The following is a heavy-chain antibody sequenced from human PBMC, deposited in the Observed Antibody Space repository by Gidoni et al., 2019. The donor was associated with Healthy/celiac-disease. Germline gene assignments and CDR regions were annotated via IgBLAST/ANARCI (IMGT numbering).Heavy chain of an antibody. CDR1: GFTFSSYA. J-gene: IGHJ4*02. D-gene: IGHD6-19*01. V-gene: IGHV3-23*01. Sequence: EVQLLESGGGVVQPGGSLRLSCAAPGFTFSSYAMSWVRQAPGKGLEWVSAISGSGGSTYYADSVKGRFTISRDNSKNTLYLQMNSLRAEDTAVYYCAKVRYSSGSYYFDYWGQGTLVTVSS. CDR2: ISGSGGST. CDR3: AKVRYSSGSYYFDY.